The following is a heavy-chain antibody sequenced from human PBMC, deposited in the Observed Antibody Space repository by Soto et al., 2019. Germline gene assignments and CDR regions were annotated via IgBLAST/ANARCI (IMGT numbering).Heavy chain of an antibody. CDR2: IDWDDDK. D-gene: IGHD6-19*01. CDR3: FRMDTIGWLSLDF. CDR1: GFSLSTSGMC. V-gene: IGHV2-70*11. J-gene: IGHJ4*02. Sequence: SGPTLVNPTQTLTLTCTFSGFSLSTSGMCVSWIRQPPGKALEWPARIDWDDDKYYNTSLKTRLAISKDTAKNQVVITMTNMDPADTATYYFFRMDTIGWLSLDFWGQRFLVPVSS.